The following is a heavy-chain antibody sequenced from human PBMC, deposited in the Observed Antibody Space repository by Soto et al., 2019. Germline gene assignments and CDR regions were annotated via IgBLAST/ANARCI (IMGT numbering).Heavy chain of an antibody. CDR3: ARDRTLSYFDY. Sequence: VQLVESGGAVVQPGRSLRLSCAASGYTLSSYGMHWVRQAPGKGLEWVAVIWYDGNSKYYVDSVKDRFTISRDSSKNTLYLQMNSLRAEDTAVYYCARDRTLSYFDYWGQGTLVTVSS. CDR1: GYTLSSYG. CDR2: IWYDGNSK. V-gene: IGHV3-33*04. J-gene: IGHJ4*02.